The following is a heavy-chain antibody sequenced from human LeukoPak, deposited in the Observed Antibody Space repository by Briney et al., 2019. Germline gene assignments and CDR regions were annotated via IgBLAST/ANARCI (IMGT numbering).Heavy chain of an antibody. Sequence: PGGSLRLSCAGSGFTFSDYYMRWIRQAPGKGLEWVSFIDVSGKTVNYADSVKGRFTISRDNADNSLYLQMNSLRAEDTAVYYCARTGCPDCIVVLATNSDSWGQGTLVTVSS. V-gene: IGHV3-11*01. CDR2: IDVSGKTV. CDR1: GFTFSDYY. D-gene: IGHD3-22*01. J-gene: IGHJ4*02. CDR3: ARTGCPDCIVVLATNSDS.